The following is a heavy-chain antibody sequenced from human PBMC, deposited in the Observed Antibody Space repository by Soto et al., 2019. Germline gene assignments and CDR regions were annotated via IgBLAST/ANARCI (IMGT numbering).Heavy chain of an antibody. D-gene: IGHD2-21*01. J-gene: IGHJ4*02. CDR2: IYYSEST. CDR1: GGSISSYY. Sequence: SETLSLTCTVSGGSISSYYWSWIRQPPGKGLEWIGYIYYSESTNYNPSLKSRVTISVDTSKNPFSLKLSSVTAADTAVYYCARESNCGGDCYYSDYWGQGTLVTVSS. V-gene: IGHV4-59*01. CDR3: ARESNCGGDCYYSDY.